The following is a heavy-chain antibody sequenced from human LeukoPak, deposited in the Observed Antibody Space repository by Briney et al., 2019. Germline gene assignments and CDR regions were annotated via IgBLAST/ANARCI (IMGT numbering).Heavy chain of an antibody. Sequence: TGGSLRLSCAASGFTFSSYSMNWVRQALGKGLEWVSSISSSSSYIYYADSVKGRFTISRDNAKNSLYLQMNSLRAEDTAVYYCAREGDYYGSGSYFNHDAFDIWGQGTMVTVSS. CDR2: ISSSSSYI. J-gene: IGHJ3*02. CDR3: AREGDYYGSGSYFNHDAFDI. D-gene: IGHD3-10*01. CDR1: GFTFSSYS. V-gene: IGHV3-21*01.